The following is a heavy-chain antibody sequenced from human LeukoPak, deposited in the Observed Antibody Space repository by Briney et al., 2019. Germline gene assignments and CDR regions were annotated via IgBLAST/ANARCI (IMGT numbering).Heavy chain of an antibody. J-gene: IGHJ4*02. CDR1: GGSISSYY. V-gene: IGHV4-59*01. Sequence: SETLSLTCTVSGGSISSYYWSWIRQPPGKGLEWIGYIYYSGSTNYNPSLKSRVTISVDTSKNQFSLKLSSVTAADTAVYYCARDSGYGDPFDYWGQGALVTVSS. CDR3: ARDSGYGDPFDY. D-gene: IGHD3-22*01. CDR2: IYYSGST.